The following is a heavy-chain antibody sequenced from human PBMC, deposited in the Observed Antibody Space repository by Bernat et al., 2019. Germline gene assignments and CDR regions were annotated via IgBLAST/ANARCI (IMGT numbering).Heavy chain of an antibody. CDR2: ISSSSSYT. D-gene: IGHD2-15*01. Sequence: QVQLVESGGGLVKPGGSQRLSCAASGFTFSDYYMSWIRQAPGKGLEWVSYISSSSSYTNYADSVKGRFTISRDNAKNSLYLQMNSLRAEDTAVYYCARGTVAGSPPPFDYWGQGTLVTVSS. J-gene: IGHJ4*02. CDR3: ARGTVAGSPPPFDY. V-gene: IGHV3-11*06. CDR1: GFTFSDYY.